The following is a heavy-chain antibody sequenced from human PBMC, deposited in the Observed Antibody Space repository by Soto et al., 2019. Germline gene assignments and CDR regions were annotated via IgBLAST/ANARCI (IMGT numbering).Heavy chain of an antibody. CDR1: GGSFSDYY. CDR3: ARGGAVDTAMGVAFDI. D-gene: IGHD5-18*01. J-gene: IGHJ3*02. V-gene: IGHV4-34*01. CDR2: INHSGST. Sequence: QVQLQQWGAGLLKPSETLSLTCAVYGGSFSDYYWNWIRQPPGKGLEWIGEINHSGSTNYNPSLKSRVTISIDTSKKQFSLKLSSVTAADTAVYYCARGGAVDTAMGVAFDIWGQGTMVTVSS.